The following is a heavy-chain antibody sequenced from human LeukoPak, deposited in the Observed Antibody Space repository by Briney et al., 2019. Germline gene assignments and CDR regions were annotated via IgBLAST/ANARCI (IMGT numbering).Heavy chain of an antibody. V-gene: IGHV4-4*02. CDR1: GGSVINTNW. J-gene: IGHJ5*02. Sequence: SGTLSLTCGVSGGSVINTNWWTWVRQPPGKGLEWIGEVHLDGRTNYNPSLGSRLTMSVDVSENQVSLKLSSVTAADTAVYYCARGDQPIEYSSSSGRRGPNWFDPWGQGTLVTVSS. CDR3: ARGDQPIEYSSSSGRRGPNWFDP. CDR2: VHLDGRT. D-gene: IGHD6-6*01.